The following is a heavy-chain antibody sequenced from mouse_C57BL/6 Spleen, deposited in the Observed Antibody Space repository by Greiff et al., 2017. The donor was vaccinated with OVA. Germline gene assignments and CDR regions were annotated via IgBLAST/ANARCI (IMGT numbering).Heavy chain of an antibody. D-gene: IGHD4-1*01. CDR3: ASTPGTGYFDY. V-gene: IGHV5-6*01. J-gene: IGHJ2*01. Sequence: EVKLMESGGDLVKPGGSLKLSCAASGFTFSSYGMSWVRQTPDKRLEWVATISSGGSYTYYPDSVKGRFTISRDNAKNTLYLQMSSLKSEDTAMYYCASTPGTGYFDYWGQGTTLTVSS. CDR1: GFTFSSYG. CDR2: ISSGGSYT.